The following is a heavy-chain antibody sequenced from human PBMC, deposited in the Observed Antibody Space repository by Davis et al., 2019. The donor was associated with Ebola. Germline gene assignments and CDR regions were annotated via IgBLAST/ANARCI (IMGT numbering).Heavy chain of an antibody. J-gene: IGHJ4*02. D-gene: IGHD4-17*01. CDR1: GFTFSSYA. V-gene: IGHV3-53*05. CDR3: ATHLDYRDYRRFDY. Sequence: GESLKISCAASGFTFSSYAMSWVRQAPGKGLQWVSVIYADGSTYYADSVKGRFTISRDTSKNTMFLQMTGLRSEDTAMYYCATHLDYRDYRRFDYWGQGTLVTVSS. CDR2: IYADGST.